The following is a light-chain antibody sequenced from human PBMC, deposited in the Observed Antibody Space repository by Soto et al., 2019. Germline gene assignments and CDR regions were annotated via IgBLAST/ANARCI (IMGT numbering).Light chain of an antibody. Sequence: QSVLTQPPSASGTPGQRVTISCSESSSNIGSNTVNWYQQLPGTAPKLLIYSNNQRPSGVPDRFSGSKSGTSASLAISGLQSEDEADYYCAAWDDSLNGLVVFGGGTKVTVL. CDR1: SSNIGSNT. J-gene: IGLJ2*01. CDR3: AAWDDSLNGLVV. V-gene: IGLV1-44*01. CDR2: SNN.